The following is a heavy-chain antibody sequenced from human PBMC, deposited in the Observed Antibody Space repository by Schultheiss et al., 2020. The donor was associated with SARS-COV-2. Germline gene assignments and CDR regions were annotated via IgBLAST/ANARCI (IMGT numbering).Heavy chain of an antibody. CDR2: INWDGGRT. CDR3: TTVEMGDY. V-gene: IGHV3-20*04. Sequence: GGSLRLSCAASGFSLDDYGMNWVRQVPGKGLEWVSGINWDGGRTGYADSVKGRFTISRDNAKNTLYLQMNSLRAEDTAVYYCTTVEMGDYWGQGTLVTVSS. J-gene: IGHJ4*02. D-gene: IGHD5-24*01. CDR1: GFSLDDYG.